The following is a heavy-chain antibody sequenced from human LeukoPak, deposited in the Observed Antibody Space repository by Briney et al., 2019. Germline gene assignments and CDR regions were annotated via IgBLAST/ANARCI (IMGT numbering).Heavy chain of an antibody. CDR1: GFAFRDYY. CDR2: IVTGDVTI. CDR3: ARALRKYIDGYYFRNPLDI. Sequence: GSLRLSCAASGFAFRDYYMTWIRQAPGKELEWVSSIVTGDVTIYYADSVQGRFTVSRDNAQKSIHLQMNSLRVDDTTLYYCARALRKYIDGYYFRNPLDIWGQGTLVTVSS. V-gene: IGHV3-11*01. D-gene: IGHD3-3*01. J-gene: IGHJ3*02.